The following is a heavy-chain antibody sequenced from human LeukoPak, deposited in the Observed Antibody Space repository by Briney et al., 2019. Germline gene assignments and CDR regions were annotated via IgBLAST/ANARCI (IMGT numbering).Heavy chain of an antibody. CDR1: GFSLSDYY. CDR2: ISSSSTYT. V-gene: IGHV3-11*06. J-gene: IGHJ4*02. D-gene: IGHD3-10*01. Sequence: PGGSLRLSCAASGFSLSDYYMSWIRQAPGKGLEWLSYISSSSTYTNYADSVKGRFTISRDNAKNSLLLQMHSLRDEDTAIYYCARDTHGEYYGSALDYWGQGTLVTVSS. CDR3: ARDTHGEYYGSALDY.